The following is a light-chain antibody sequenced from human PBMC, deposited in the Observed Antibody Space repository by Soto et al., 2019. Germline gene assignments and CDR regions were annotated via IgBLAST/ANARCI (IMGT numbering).Light chain of an antibody. J-gene: IGLJ1*01. CDR2: DVA. CDR3: VSYTSSTTYV. CDR1: SSDVGGSNF. V-gene: IGLV2-14*03. Sequence: QSALTQPASVSDSPGQSITISCTGTSSDVGGSNFVSWYQQHPGKPPKLIIYDVANRPSGVSNRFSGSKSGSTASLIISRRQNEDESDYYCVSYTSSTTYVFGAWTKVTVL.